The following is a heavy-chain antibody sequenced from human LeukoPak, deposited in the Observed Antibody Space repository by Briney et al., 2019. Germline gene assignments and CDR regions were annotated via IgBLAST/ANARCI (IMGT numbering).Heavy chain of an antibody. CDR1: GFTFSSYA. V-gene: IGHV3-23*01. J-gene: IGHJ1*01. CDR2: ISGSGGST. Sequence: PGGSLRLSCAASGFTFSSYAMSWVRQAPGKGLEWVSAISGSGGSTYYADSVKGRFTISRDNSKNTLYLQMNNLRAEDTAVYYCAKGGEIAARWSPIQHWGQGTLVTVSS. D-gene: IGHD6-6*01. CDR3: AKGGEIAARWSPIQH.